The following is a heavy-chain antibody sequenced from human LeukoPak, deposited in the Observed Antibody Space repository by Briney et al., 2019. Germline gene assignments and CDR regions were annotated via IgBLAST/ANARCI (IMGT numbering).Heavy chain of an antibody. J-gene: IGHJ3*02. Sequence: SETLSLTCAVYGGSFSGYYWSRIRQPPGKGLEWIGEINHSGSTNYNPSLKSRVTISVDTSKNQFSLKLSSVTAADTAVYYCARVKGYYDSRDAFDIWGQGTMVTVSS. V-gene: IGHV4-34*01. D-gene: IGHD3-22*01. CDR3: ARVKGYYDSRDAFDI. CDR2: INHSGST. CDR1: GGSFSGYY.